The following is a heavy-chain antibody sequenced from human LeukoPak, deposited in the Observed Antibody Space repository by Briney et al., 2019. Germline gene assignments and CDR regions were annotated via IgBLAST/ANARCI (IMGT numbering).Heavy chain of an antibody. J-gene: IGHJ4*02. CDR1: GGSISSGGYS. CDR3: ARGASYYFDY. CDR2: IYHSGST. D-gene: IGHD6-6*01. Sequence: SQTLSLTCAVSGGSISSGGYSWSWIRQPPGKGLEWIGYIYHSGSTYYNPSLKSRVTISVDRSKNQFSLKLSSVTAADTAVYYCARGASYYFDYWGQGTLVTVSS. V-gene: IGHV4-30-2*01.